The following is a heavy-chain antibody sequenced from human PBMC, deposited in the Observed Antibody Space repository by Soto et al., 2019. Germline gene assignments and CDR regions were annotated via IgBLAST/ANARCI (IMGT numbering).Heavy chain of an antibody. CDR2: IKSKTDGGTT. CDR1: GFTFSNAW. V-gene: IGHV3-15*01. J-gene: IGHJ6*02. CDR3: TSAGYYYGMDV. Sequence: PGGSLRLSCAASGFTFSNAWMSWVRQAPGKGLEWVGRIKSKTDGGTTDYAAPVKGRFTISRDDSKNTLYLQMNSLKTEDTAVYHCTSAGYYYGMDVWGQGTTVTVSS.